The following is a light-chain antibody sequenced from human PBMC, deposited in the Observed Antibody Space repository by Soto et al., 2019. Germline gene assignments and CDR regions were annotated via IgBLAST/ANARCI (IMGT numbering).Light chain of an antibody. V-gene: IGKV1-9*01. J-gene: IGKJ2*01. Sequence: DIQLTQSPSFLSASIGDRVTITCRASHGISRYLAWYQHKPGKAPKLLIYAASTLQSGVPSRFSGSGSGTEFTLTISSLQPEDFATYYCQHLNSYPYTFGQGTKLEIK. CDR3: QHLNSYPYT. CDR2: AAS. CDR1: HGISRY.